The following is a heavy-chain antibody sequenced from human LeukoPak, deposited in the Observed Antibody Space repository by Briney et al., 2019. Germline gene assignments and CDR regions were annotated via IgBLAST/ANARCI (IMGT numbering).Heavy chain of an antibody. CDR1: GLNFDDSA. CDR3: AKESGKFDY. Sequence: GGSLRLSCVASGLNFDDSAMHWVRQAPGQGLEWVSLISADGGSTFSADSVKGRFSISRDNSKNSLYLQMNSLRSEDTAMYYCAKESGKFDYWGQGTLVAVSS. CDR2: ISADGGST. J-gene: IGHJ4*02. V-gene: IGHV3-43*02.